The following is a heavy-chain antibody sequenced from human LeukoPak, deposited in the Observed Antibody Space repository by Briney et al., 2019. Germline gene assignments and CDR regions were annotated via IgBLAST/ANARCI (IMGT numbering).Heavy chain of an antibody. D-gene: IGHD5-24*01. Sequence: GRSLRLSCAASGFTFSSYGMHWVRQAPGKGLEWVAVIWYDGSNKFYADSVKGRFTISRDNSKNTLYLQMNSLRAEDTAVCYCARDRDGYTNFDYWGQGTLVTVSS. CDR2: IWYDGSNK. CDR3: ARDRDGYTNFDY. V-gene: IGHV3-33*01. CDR1: GFTFSSYG. J-gene: IGHJ4*02.